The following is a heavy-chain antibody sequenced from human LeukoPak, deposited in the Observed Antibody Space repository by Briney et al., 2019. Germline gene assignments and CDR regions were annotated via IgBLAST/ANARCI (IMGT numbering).Heavy chain of an antibody. D-gene: IGHD3-3*01. CDR3: ATSIFRVVIYYFDY. CDR2: FDPEDGET. CDR1: GYTLTELS. J-gene: IGHJ4*02. V-gene: IGHV1-24*01. Sequence: ASVKVSCKVSGYTLTELSMHWVRQAPGKGLEWMGGFDPEDGETIYAQKFQGRVTMTEDTSTDTAYMELSSLRSEDTAVYYCATSIFRVVIYYFDYWGQGTLVPVSS.